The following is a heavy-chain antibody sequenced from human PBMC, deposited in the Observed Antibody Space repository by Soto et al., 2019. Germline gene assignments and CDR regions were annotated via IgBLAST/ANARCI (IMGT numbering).Heavy chain of an antibody. Sequence: SETLSLTCTVSGDSITSNIYFWAWFRQPPGKGLEWIGSIYYSGTTYYNPSLKSRVTISVDTSKNQFSLKLSSVTAADTAVYYCARDPPLNYYYGMDVWGQGTTVT. CDR2: IYYSGTT. J-gene: IGHJ6*02. CDR3: ARDPPLNYYYGMDV. CDR1: GDSITSNIYF. V-gene: IGHV4-39*07.